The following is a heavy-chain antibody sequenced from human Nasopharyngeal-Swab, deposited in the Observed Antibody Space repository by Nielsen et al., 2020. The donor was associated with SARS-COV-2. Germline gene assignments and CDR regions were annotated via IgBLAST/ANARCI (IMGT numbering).Heavy chain of an antibody. CDR2: IRPISGYI. J-gene: IGHJ6*03. V-gene: IGHV3-21*01. Sequence: GGSLRLSCAGSGFTFAIFCMTWVRPAPGKGLEWVSYIRPISGYIYYAESLKGRFTISRDTGKNSVYLQMNSLRADDTAVDFCARQDRFYYYLDDWGKGTTVTVSS. CDR3: ARQDRFYYYLDD. D-gene: IGHD3-3*01. CDR1: GFTFAIFC.